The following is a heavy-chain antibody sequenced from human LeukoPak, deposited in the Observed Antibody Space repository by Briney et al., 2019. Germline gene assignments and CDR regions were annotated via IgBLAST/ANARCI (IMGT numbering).Heavy chain of an antibody. CDR1: GLTFSSYA. J-gene: IGHJ6*02. CDR3: ASPVAGYYYYGMDV. V-gene: IGHV3-23*01. Sequence: GGSLRLSCAASGLTFSSYAMSWVRQAPGKGLEWVSAISGSGGSTYYADSVKGRFTISRDNSKNTLYLQMNSLRAEDTAVYYCASPVAGYYYYGMDVWGQGTTVTVSS. CDR2: ISGSGGST. D-gene: IGHD6-19*01.